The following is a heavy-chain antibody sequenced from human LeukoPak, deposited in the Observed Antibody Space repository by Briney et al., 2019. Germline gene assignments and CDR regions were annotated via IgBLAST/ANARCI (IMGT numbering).Heavy chain of an antibody. J-gene: IGHJ4*02. CDR1: GGSISSSSYY. CDR2: IYYSGST. D-gene: IGHD1-26*01. V-gene: IGHV4-39*07. Sequence: SETLSLTCTVSGGSISSSSYYWGWIRQPPGKGLEWIGSIYYSGSTYYNPSLKSRVTISVDTSKNQFSLKLSSVTAADTAVYYCAREGVTWEREDYWGQGTLVTVSS. CDR3: AREGVTWEREDY.